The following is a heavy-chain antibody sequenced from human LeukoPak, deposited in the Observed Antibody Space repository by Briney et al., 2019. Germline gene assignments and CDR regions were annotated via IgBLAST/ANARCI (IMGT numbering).Heavy chain of an antibody. CDR1: GFSFTSYW. J-gene: IGHJ4*02. CDR2: VDHGGSGT. CDR3: ATALG. D-gene: IGHD4-17*01. Sequence: GGSLRLSCAASGFSFTSYWMHWVRQPPGKGLVWVSRVDHGGSGTAYADSVTGRFTISRDNAKNTVYLQMNSLRAEDPAVYYCATALGWGQGTLVTVSS. V-gene: IGHV3-74*01.